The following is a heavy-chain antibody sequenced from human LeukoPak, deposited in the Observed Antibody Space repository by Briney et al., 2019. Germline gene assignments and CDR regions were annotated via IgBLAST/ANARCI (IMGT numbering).Heavy chain of an antibody. CDR3: ATGKNKYGGNYAEHFQY. D-gene: IGHD4/OR15-4a*01. CDR1: GFTFTTYA. Sequence: PGGSLRLSCAASGFTFTTYAMSWVRQAPGKGLEWVSAISGNGGSTYYADSVKGRFTISSDNSKNTVYLQMNSLRAEDTAVYYCATGKNKYGGNYAEHFQYWGQGTLVTVSS. CDR2: ISGNGGST. V-gene: IGHV3-23*01. J-gene: IGHJ1*01.